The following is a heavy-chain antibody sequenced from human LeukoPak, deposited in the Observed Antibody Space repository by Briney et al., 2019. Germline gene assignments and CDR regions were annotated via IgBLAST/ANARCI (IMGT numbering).Heavy chain of an antibody. D-gene: IGHD3-10*01. J-gene: IGHJ4*02. CDR3: ARDKDFGFDY. CDR2: IGGSGDNT. CDR1: GFTFTNYA. Sequence: GGSLRLSCAASGFTFTNYAMSWVRQAPGKGREWVSAIGGSGDNTYYADSVKGRFTISRENSKNTLNLQMNSLRDEDTAVYYCARDKDFGFDYWGQGTLVTVSS. V-gene: IGHV3-23*01.